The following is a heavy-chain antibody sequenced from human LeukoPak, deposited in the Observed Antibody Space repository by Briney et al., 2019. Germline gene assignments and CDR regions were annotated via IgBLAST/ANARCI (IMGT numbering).Heavy chain of an antibody. J-gene: IGHJ6*03. CDR1: GFTFSSYG. CDR2: ISGSGDST. CDR3: AKDRRSNGSGSPSGYMDV. Sequence: PGGSLRLSCAASGFTFSSYGLSWIRQAPGKGLEWVSAISGSGDSTYYAGSVKGRFTISRDNSKNTLYLQMNSLRAEDTAVYYCAKDRRSNGSGSPSGYMDVWGKGTTVTVSS. V-gene: IGHV3-23*01. D-gene: IGHD3-10*01.